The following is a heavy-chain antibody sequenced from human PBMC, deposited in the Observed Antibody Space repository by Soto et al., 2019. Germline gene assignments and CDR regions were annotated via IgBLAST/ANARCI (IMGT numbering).Heavy chain of an antibody. V-gene: IGHV4-39*01. D-gene: IGHD3-22*01. CDR2: IYYSGST. CDR1: GGSISSSSYY. Sequence: ETLSLTCTVSGGSISSSSYYWGWIRQPPGKGLEWIGSIYYSGSTYYNPSLKSRVTISVDTSKNQFSLKLSSVTAADTAVYYCARRDVSYDSSGYYLDYWGQGTLVTVSS. J-gene: IGHJ4*02. CDR3: ARRDVSYDSSGYYLDY.